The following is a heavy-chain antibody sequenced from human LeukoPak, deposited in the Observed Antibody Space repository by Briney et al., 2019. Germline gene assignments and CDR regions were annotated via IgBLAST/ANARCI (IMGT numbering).Heavy chain of an antibody. Sequence: GGSLGLSCAASGFTLSDYYMSWIRQAPGKGLEWVSYISSRENTIYYADSVKGRFTISRDSAKNSLYLQMNSLRADDTAAYYCARVPRYDSGSYYSLDHWGQGTLVTVSS. D-gene: IGHD3-10*01. V-gene: IGHV3-11*01. J-gene: IGHJ4*02. CDR1: GFTLSDYY. CDR3: ARVPRYDSGSYYSLDH. CDR2: ISSRENTI.